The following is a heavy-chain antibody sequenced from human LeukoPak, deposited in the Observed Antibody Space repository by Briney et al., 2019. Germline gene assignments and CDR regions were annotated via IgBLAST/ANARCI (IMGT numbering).Heavy chain of an antibody. Sequence: GGSLRRSCAASGFTFSSYSMNWVRQAPGKGLERVSSISSSSSYIYYADSVKGRFTISRDNAKNSLYLQMNSLRAEDTAVYYCARGEKMGGGYYYYGMDVWGQGTTVTVSS. D-gene: IGHD2-15*01. CDR3: ARGEKMGGGYYYYGMDV. CDR1: GFTFSSYS. V-gene: IGHV3-21*01. CDR2: ISSSSSYI. J-gene: IGHJ6*02.